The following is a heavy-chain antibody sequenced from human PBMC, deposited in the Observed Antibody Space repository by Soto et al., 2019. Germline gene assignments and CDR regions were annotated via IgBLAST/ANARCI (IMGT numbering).Heavy chain of an antibody. V-gene: IGHV1-69*08. D-gene: IGHD3-10*01. CDR2: IIPFLGVT. CDR3: ARDWESTVSTWSFGAF. J-gene: IGHJ4*02. Sequence: QVQLVQSGAEVKKPGSSVKVSCKASGGTFSPYTVNWVRQAPGQGLEWMGRIIPFLGVTNYAQKFQAKVTLTADTSTTTAYMELSGLRFVDAVVYYCARDWESTVSTWSFGAFWGRGTLVTVSS. CDR1: GGTFSPYT.